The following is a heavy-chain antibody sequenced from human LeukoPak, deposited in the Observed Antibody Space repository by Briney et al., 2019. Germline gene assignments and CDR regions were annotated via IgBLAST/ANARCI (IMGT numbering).Heavy chain of an antibody. V-gene: IGHV3-23*01. CDR1: GFTLSSFD. Sequence: PGGSLRPSCAASGFTLSSFDMSWVRQAPGEGLEWGPGVTDNGGHTYYADSVKGRFTISRDNSKNTLYLQMNSLRVEDTAVYYCAKASYSGSYSWDYWGQGTLVTVSS. CDR2: VTDNGGHT. J-gene: IGHJ4*02. D-gene: IGHD1-26*01. CDR3: AKASYSGSYSWDY.